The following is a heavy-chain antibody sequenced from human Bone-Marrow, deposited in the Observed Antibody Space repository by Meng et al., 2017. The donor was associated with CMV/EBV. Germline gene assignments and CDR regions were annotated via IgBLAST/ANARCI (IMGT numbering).Heavy chain of an antibody. Sequence: SETLSLTCTVSGGSISSSSYYWGWIRQPPGKGLEWIGSIYYSGSTYYNPSLQSRVTISVDTSKNQFSLKLSSVTAADKSVYYCARHGYDFWSGYYIYWGQGTLVDVAS. V-gene: IGHV4-39*01. CDR1: GGSISSSSYY. D-gene: IGHD3-3*01. CDR2: IYYSGST. J-gene: IGHJ4*02. CDR3: ARHGYDFWSGYYIY.